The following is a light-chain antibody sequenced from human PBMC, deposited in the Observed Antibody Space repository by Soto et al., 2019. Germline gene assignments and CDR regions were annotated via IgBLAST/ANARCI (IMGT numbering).Light chain of an antibody. Sequence: EIVMTQSPATLSVSPGEGATLSCRASQTVNNNLAWYQQKPGQAPRLLIYGASTRATGIPARFSGSGSGTEFTLTISSLQSEDFAVHYCQQYNNWPPLTFGGGTKVEIK. CDR2: GAS. J-gene: IGKJ4*01. CDR3: QQYNNWPPLT. V-gene: IGKV3-15*01. CDR1: QTVNNN.